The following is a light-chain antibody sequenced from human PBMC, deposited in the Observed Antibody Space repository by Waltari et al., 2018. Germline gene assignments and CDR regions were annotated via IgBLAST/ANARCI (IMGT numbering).Light chain of an antibody. J-gene: IGLJ1*01. CDR1: SRDVGVYNF. CDR2: DVS. V-gene: IGLV2-11*02. CDR3: CSYAGSYTSTV. Sequence: QSALTQPRSVSGSPGQSGTIACPGTSRDVGVYNFFSWYQQPPVKAPKLMLYDVSKRPSGVPDRFSGSKSGNTASLTISGLQAEDEADYYCCSYAGSYTSTVFGTGTKVTVL.